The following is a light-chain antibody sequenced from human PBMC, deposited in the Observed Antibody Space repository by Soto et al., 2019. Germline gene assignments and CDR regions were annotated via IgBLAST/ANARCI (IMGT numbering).Light chain of an antibody. J-gene: IGLJ1*01. V-gene: IGLV2-11*01. Sequence: QSALTQPRSVSGSPGQSVTISCTGTSRDVGGYNYVSWYQQHPGKAPKLMISDVSKRPSGVPDRFSGSKSGNTASLTISGLQAEDEADYDCCSYAGSYTYVFGTGTKLTVL. CDR3: CSYAGSYTYV. CDR2: DVS. CDR1: SRDVGGYNY.